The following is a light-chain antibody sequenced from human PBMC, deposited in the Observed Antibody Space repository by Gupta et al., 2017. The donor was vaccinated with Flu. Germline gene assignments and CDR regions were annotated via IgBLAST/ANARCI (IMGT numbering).Light chain of an antibody. CDR3: QSADSSGTYRVV. CDR2: KDS. Sequence: SYELTQPPSVSVSPGQTARIPCSGDALPKQYAYWYQQKPGQAPVLVIYKDSERPSGIPERFSGSSSGTTVTLTISGVQAEDEADYYCQSADSSGTYRVVFGGGTKLTVL. CDR1: ALPKQY. V-gene: IGLV3-25*02. J-gene: IGLJ2*01.